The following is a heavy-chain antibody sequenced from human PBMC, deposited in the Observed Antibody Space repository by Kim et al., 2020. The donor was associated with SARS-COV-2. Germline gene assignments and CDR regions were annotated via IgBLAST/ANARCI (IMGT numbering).Heavy chain of an antibody. CDR3: ATSGDGSGSYYYYYYGMDV. CDR1: GFTFSSYG. D-gene: IGHD3-10*01. V-gene: IGHV3-30*03. CDR2: ISYDGSNK. J-gene: IGHJ6*02. Sequence: GGSLRLSCAASGFTFSSYGMHWVRQAPGKGLEWVAVISYDGSNKYYADSVKGRFTISRDNSKNTLYLQMNSLRAEDTAVYYCATSGDGSGSYYYYYYGMDVWGQGTTVTVSS.